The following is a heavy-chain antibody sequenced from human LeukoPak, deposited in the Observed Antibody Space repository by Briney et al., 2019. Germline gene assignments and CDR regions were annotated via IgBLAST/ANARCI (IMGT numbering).Heavy chain of an antibody. CDR3: AKGSPTKRNWFDS. Sequence: GGSLRLSCAASGFTVSSNYMSWVRQAPGKGLEWVSVIYSGGSTYYADSVKGRFTISRDNSKTTLYLQMNSLRAEDTAIYYCAKGSPTKRNWFDSWGQGTLVTVSS. J-gene: IGHJ5*01. CDR2: IYSGGST. CDR1: GFTVSSNY. V-gene: IGHV3-53*01. D-gene: IGHD1-26*01.